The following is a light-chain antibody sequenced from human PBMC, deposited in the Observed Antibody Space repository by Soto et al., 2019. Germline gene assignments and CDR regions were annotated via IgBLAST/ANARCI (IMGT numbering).Light chain of an antibody. CDR1: QTLVYSDGNIY. CDR2: KVS. J-gene: IGKJ1*01. CDR3: MQGTHWPMT. V-gene: IGKV2-30*01. Sequence: DVVLTQSPLSLPVTLGQPASISCRSSQTLVYSDGNIYLNWFHQRPGQSPRRLIYKVSDRDSGVPDRFSGSGSGTDCTLKISRVEAGDVGVYFCMQGTHWPMTFGQGTKVEIK.